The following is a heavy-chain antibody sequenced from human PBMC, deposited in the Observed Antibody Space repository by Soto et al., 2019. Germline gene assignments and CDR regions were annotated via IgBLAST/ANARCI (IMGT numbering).Heavy chain of an antibody. Sequence: GGSLRLSCAASGFTFSGSAMDWVRQASGKGLEWVGRIRSKANSYATAYAASVKGRFTISRDDSKNTAYLQMNSLKTEDTAVYYCTRRSSSFFGFDPWGQGTLVTVSS. CDR1: GFTFSGSA. D-gene: IGHD6-6*01. CDR3: TRRSSSFFGFDP. CDR2: IRSKANSYAT. V-gene: IGHV3-73*01. J-gene: IGHJ5*02.